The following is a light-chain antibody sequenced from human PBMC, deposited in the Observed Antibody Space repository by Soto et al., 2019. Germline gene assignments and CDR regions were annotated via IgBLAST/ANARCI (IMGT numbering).Light chain of an antibody. CDR1: QSIRTN. Sequence: EIVVAQSPATLSVSAGGTVTLSCRASQSIRTNVAWYQQIPGQAPRLLVYGASTRATGVPARFSGSGSGIEFTLTISSLQSEDSAFYYCQQYFNWPLTWTFGPGTKVDIK. CDR3: QQYFNWPLTWT. J-gene: IGKJ3*01. V-gene: IGKV3-15*01. CDR2: GAS.